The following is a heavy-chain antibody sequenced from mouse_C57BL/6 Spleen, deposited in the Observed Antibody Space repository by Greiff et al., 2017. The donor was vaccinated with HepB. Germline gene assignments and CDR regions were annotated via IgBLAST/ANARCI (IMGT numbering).Heavy chain of an antibody. J-gene: IGHJ2*01. V-gene: IGHV1-22*01. Sequence: EVQLQQSGPELVKPGASVKMSCKASGYTFTDYNMHWVKQSHGKSLEWIGYINPNNGGTSYNQKFKGKATLTGNKSSSTAYMELRSLTSEDSAVYYCATIYYDYDEGYFDYWGQGTTLTVSA. CDR2: INPNNGGT. CDR1: GYTFTDYN. D-gene: IGHD2-4*01. CDR3: ATIYYDYDEGYFDY.